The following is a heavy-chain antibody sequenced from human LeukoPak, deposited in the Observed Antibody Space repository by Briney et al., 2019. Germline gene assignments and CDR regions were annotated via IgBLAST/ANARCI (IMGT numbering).Heavy chain of an antibody. Sequence: GGSLRLSCAASEFTFSSYWMSWVRQAPGKGLEWVANIKQDGGQICYLESVKGRFTVSRDNAKNSLYLQMNSLRAEDTAVYYCARGPYSSGFDYWGQGTLVTVSS. J-gene: IGHJ4*02. CDR1: EFTFSSYW. D-gene: IGHD6-19*01. CDR2: IKQDGGQI. CDR3: ARGPYSSGFDY. V-gene: IGHV3-7*01.